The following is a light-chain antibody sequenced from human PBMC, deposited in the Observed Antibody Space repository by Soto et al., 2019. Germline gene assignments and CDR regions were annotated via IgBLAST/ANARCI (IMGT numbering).Light chain of an antibody. CDR2: AAS. V-gene: IGKV1-9*01. Sequence: DIQITQSPSSVSASVGDGVTITCRASQGFNSYLAWYQQKPGKAPKLLIYAASTLQSGVPSRFSGSRSGTDFTLTISSLQPEDFATYYCQQLNSYPSSTFGGGTKVDI. CDR1: QGFNSY. J-gene: IGKJ4*01. CDR3: QQLNSYPSST.